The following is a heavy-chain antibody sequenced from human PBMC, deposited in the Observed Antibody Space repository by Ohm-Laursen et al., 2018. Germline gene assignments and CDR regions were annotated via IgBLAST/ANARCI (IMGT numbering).Heavy chain of an antibody. CDR1: GYSFTSYW. D-gene: IGHD4-23*01. CDR3: ARPPNDYGGGYFDL. V-gene: IGHV5-51*01. J-gene: IGHJ2*01. Sequence: ESLRISCKGSGYSFTSYWIGWVRQMPGKGLEWMGIIYLGDSDTRYSPSFQGQVTISADKSISTAYLQWSSLKAPDTAMYYSARPPNDYGGGYFDLWGRGTLVTVSS. CDR2: IYLGDSDT.